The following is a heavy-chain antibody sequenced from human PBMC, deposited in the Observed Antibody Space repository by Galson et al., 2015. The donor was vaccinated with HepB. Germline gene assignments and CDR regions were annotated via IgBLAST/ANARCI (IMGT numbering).Heavy chain of an antibody. D-gene: IGHD4-17*01. Sequence: TLSLTCTVSGGSISSSSYYWGWIRQPPGKGLEWIGSIYYSGSTYYNPSLKSRVTISVDTSKNQFSLKLSSVTAADTAVYYCARNYGDAAFWFDPWGQGTLVTVSS. CDR3: ARNYGDAAFWFDP. CDR2: IYYSGST. J-gene: IGHJ5*02. V-gene: IGHV4-39*01. CDR1: GGSISSSSYY.